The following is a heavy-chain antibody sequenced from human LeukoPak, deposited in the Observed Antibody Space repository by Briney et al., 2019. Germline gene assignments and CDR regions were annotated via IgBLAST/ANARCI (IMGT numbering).Heavy chain of an antibody. V-gene: IGHV4-30-4*01. D-gene: IGHD3-22*01. CDR1: GGSISSGDYY. CDR2: TYYSGST. CDR3: AISYYYDSRIDP. J-gene: IGHJ5*02. Sequence: SETLSLTCTVSGGSISSGDYYWSWIRQPPGKGLEWIGYTYYSGSTYYNPSLKNRVSISVDTSKNQFSLNLSSVTAADTAVYYCAISYYYDSRIDPWGQGTLVTVSS.